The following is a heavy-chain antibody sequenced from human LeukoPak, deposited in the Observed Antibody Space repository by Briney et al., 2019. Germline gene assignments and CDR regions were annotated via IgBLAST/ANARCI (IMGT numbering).Heavy chain of an antibody. J-gene: IGHJ4*02. CDR2: MNPNSGNT. Sequence: ASVKVSCKASGYTFTNFDINWVRQAPGQGLEWMGWMNPNSGNTGYAQKFQGRVTMTRNTPITTAYMELSGLRSEDTAVYYCARGLGSSADYHNYWGQGTLVTVSS. D-gene: IGHD3-16*01. CDR1: GYTFTNFD. CDR3: ARGLGSSADYHNY. V-gene: IGHV1-8*01.